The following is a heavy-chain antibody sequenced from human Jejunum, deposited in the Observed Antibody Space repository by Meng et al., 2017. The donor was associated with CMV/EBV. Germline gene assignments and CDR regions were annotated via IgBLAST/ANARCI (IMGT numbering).Heavy chain of an antibody. J-gene: IGHJ5*02. CDR2: ISAYNGNT. Sequence: SGYTFTSYGISWVRQAPGQGLEWMGWISAYNGNTNYAQKLQGRVTMTTDTSTSTAYMELRSLRSDDTAVYYCARAQYQLPLGWFDPWGQGTLVTVSS. CDR3: ARAQYQLPLGWFDP. V-gene: IGHV1-18*04. D-gene: IGHD2-2*01. CDR1: GYTFTSYG.